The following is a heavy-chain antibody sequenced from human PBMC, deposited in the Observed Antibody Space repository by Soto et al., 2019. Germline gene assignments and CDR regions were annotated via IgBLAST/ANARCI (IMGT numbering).Heavy chain of an antibody. CDR2: ISAYNGNT. J-gene: IGHJ3*02. CDR3: ARPGRGYCSGGSCYPYSAAFDI. D-gene: IGHD2-15*01. V-gene: IGHV1-18*01. Sequence: ASVKVSCKASGYTFTSYGISWVRQAPGQGLEWMGWISAYNGNTNYAQKLQGRVTMTTDTSTSTAYMELRSLRSDDTAVYYCARPGRGYCSGGSCYPYSAAFDIWGQGTMVTVSS. CDR1: GYTFTSYG.